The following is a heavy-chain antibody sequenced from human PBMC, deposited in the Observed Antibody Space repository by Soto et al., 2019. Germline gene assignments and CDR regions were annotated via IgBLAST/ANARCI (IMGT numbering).Heavy chain of an antibody. CDR3: ARAHLLGYYDFWSGYQSQYFDY. CDR2: IYYSGST. J-gene: IGHJ4*02. CDR1: GGSISSGGYY. V-gene: IGHV4-31*03. D-gene: IGHD3-3*01. Sequence: SETLSLTCTVSGGSISSGGYYWSWIHQHPGKGLEWIGYIYYSGSTYYNPSLKSRVTISVDTSKNQFSLKLSSVTAADTAVYYCARAHLLGYYDFWSGYQSQYFDYWGQGTLVTVSS.